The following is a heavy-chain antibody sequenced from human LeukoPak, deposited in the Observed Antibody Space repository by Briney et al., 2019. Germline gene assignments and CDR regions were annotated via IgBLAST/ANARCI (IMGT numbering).Heavy chain of an antibody. J-gene: IGHJ4*02. CDR1: GYTFTSYA. CDR2: TNAGNGNT. Sequence: GASVKVSCKASGYTFTSYAMHWVRQAPGQRLEWMGWTNAGNGNTKYSQKFQGRVTITRDTSASTAYMELSSLRSEDTAVYYCAKDGDRLFDYWGQGTLVTVSS. V-gene: IGHV1-3*01. D-gene: IGHD3-10*01. CDR3: AKDGDRLFDY.